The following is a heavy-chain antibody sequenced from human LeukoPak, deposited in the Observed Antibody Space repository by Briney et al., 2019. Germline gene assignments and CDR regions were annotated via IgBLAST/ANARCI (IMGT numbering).Heavy chain of an antibody. CDR2: ISYDGSNK. CDR3: ARAGRGYSGYDR. D-gene: IGHD5-12*01. Sequence: PGGSLRLSCAASGFTFSSYAMHWVRQAPGKGLEWVAVISYDGSNKYYADSVKGRFTISRDNSKNTLYLQMNSLRAEDTAVYYCARAGRGYSGYDRWGQGTLVTVS. J-gene: IGHJ4*02. V-gene: IGHV3-30-3*01. CDR1: GFTFSSYA.